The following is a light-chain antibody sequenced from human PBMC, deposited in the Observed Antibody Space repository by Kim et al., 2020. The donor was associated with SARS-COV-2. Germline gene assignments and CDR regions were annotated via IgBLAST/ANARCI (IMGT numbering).Light chain of an antibody. CDR3: QAWDSSNVV. J-gene: IGLJ2*01. CDR1: KLGDKY. CDR2: QDS. V-gene: IGLV3-1*01. Sequence: SYELTQPPSVSVSPGQTASITCSGGKLGDKYACWYQQKPGQSPVLVIYQDSKRPSGIPERFSGSNSGNTATLTISGTQAMDEADYYCQAWDSSNVVFGGG.